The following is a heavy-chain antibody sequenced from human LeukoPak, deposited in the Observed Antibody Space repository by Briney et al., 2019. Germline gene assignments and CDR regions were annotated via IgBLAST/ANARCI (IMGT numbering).Heavy chain of an antibody. Sequence: SETLSLTCTVSGGSISSGDYYWSWIRQPPGKGLEWIGYIYYSGSTYYNPSLKSRVTISVDTSKNQFSLKLSSVTAADTAVYYCARERGIPDNYYYYGMDVWGQGTTVTVSS. CDR3: ARERGIPDNYYYYGMDV. V-gene: IGHV4-30-4*01. J-gene: IGHJ6*02. D-gene: IGHD1-14*01. CDR1: GGSISSGDYY. CDR2: IYYSGST.